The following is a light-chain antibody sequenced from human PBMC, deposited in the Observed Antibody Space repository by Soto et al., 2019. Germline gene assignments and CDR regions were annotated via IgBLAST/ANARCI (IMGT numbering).Light chain of an antibody. J-gene: IGLJ1*01. V-gene: IGLV2-14*01. CDR1: SSDVGGYNY. CDR2: EVS. Sequence: SALTQPASVSGSPGQSITISCTGTSSDVGGYNYVSWYQQHPGKAPKLMIYEVSNRPSGVSNRFSGSKSGNTASLTISGLQAEDEADYYCSSYKSSSTPYVFGTGTKVTVL. CDR3: SSYKSSSTPYV.